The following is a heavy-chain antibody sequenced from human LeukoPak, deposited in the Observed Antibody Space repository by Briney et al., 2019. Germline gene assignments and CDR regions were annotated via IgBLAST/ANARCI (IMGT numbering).Heavy chain of an antibody. J-gene: IGHJ4*02. D-gene: IGHD5-18*01. Sequence: PSETLSLTYTVSGGSISSGDYYWSWIRQPPGKGLEWIGYIYYSGSTYYNPSLKSRVTISVDTSKNQFSLKLSSVTAADTAVYYCARGDTAMAPIDYWGQGTLVTVSS. CDR1: GGSISSGDYY. CDR2: IYYSGST. V-gene: IGHV4-30-4*01. CDR3: ARGDTAMAPIDY.